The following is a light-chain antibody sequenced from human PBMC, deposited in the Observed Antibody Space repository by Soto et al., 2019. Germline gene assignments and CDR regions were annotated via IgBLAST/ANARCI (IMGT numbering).Light chain of an antibody. CDR3: SSFRSSSTLYV. CDR1: SSDVGGYNY. V-gene: IGLV2-14*01. J-gene: IGLJ1*01. CDR2: DVS. Sequence: QSALTQPASVSGSPGQSITISCTGTSSDVGGYNYVSWYQQHPGKAPKLMIYDVSNRPSGVSNRFSGSKSGNTASRTISGLQAEDEADYYCSSFRSSSTLYVFGTGTKVTVL.